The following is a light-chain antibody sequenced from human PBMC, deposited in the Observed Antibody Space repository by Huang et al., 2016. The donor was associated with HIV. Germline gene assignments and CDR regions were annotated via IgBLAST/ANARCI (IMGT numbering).Light chain of an antibody. V-gene: IGKV3-11*02. J-gene: IGKJ4*01. CDR1: QSVGVY. CDR2: EAA. CDR3: QQRTKWPPVLT. Sequence: EIVLTQSPATLSFSPGDRATLSCRASQSVGVYLAWYQHKPGQAPRLLIFEAANRATGIPDRFSGSGSGRDFTLAIDILQPDGFAVYYCQQRTKWPPVLTFGGGTRVEIK.